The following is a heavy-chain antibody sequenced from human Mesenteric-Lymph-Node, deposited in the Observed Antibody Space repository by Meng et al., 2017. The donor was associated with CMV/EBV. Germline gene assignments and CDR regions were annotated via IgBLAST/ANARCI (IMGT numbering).Heavy chain of an antibody. D-gene: IGHD5/OR15-5a*01. CDR1: GYSFTSYW. Sequence: GESLKISCKGSGYSFTSYWIGWVRQMPGKGLEWMGITYPGDSDTSYSPSFQGQVTISADKSINTAYLHWSSLKASDTATYYCARRSVYNRGGMDVWGQGTTVTVSS. CDR2: TYPGDSDT. CDR3: ARRSVYNRGGMDV. J-gene: IGHJ6*02. V-gene: IGHV5-51*01.